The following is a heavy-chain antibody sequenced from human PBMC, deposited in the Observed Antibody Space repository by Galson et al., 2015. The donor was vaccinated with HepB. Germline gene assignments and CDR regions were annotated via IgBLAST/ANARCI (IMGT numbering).Heavy chain of an antibody. V-gene: IGHV3-23*01. D-gene: IGHD2-2*01. CDR2: ISGSGGST. CDR3: AKVPCSSTSCYPYYYMDV. CDR1: GFTFSSYA. Sequence: SLRLSCAASGFTFSSYAMSWVRQAPGKGLEWVSAISGSGGSTYYADSVKGRFTISRDNSKNTLYLQMNSLRAEDTAVYYCAKVPCSSTSCYPYYYMDVWGKGTTVTVSS. J-gene: IGHJ6*03.